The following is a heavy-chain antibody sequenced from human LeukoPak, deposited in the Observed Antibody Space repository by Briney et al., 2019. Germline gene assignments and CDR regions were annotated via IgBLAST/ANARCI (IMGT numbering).Heavy chain of an antibody. V-gene: IGHV3-23*01. Sequence: PGGSLRLSCTASGFIFSDYAISWVRQAPGKGLEWVSAISDSGADTSFADSVKGRFTISRDNSQKTLFLQMNSLRAEDTAVYYCAKTLGYGSGFNAFDIWGQGTMATVSS. J-gene: IGHJ3*02. D-gene: IGHD3-10*01. CDR3: AKTLGYGSGFNAFDI. CDR2: ISDSGADT. CDR1: GFIFSDYA.